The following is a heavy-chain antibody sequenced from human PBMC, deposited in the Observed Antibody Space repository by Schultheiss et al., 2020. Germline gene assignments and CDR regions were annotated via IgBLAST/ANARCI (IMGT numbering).Heavy chain of an antibody. V-gene: IGHV1-69*13. J-gene: IGHJ6*03. D-gene: IGHD6-6*01. CDR3: ARDKGYSSSSRYYYYHYMDV. Sequence: SVKVSCKASGGTFSSYAISWVRQAPGQGLEWMGGIIPIFGTANYAQTFQGRVTITADESTSTAYMELSSLRSEDTAVYYCARDKGYSSSSRYYYYHYMDVWGKGTTVTVSS. CDR2: IIPIFGTA. CDR1: GGTFSSYA.